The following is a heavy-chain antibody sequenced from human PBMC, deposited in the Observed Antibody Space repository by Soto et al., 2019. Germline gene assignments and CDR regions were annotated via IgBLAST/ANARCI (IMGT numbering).Heavy chain of an antibody. Sequence: RGESLKISCKGSGYSFTNYWISWVRQMPGKGLEWMGRIDPSDSYTNYSPSFQGHVTISADKSISTAYLQWSSLKASDTAMYYCARSDYYGSGPAYYYYGMDVWGQGTTVTVSS. D-gene: IGHD3-10*01. V-gene: IGHV5-10-1*01. CDR1: GYSFTNYW. CDR3: ARSDYYGSGPAYYYYGMDV. CDR2: IDPSDSYT. J-gene: IGHJ6*02.